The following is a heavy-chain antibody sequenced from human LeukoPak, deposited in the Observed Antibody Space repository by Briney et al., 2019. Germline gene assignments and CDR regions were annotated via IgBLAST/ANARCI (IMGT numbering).Heavy chain of an antibody. CDR2: IYYSGSP. V-gene: IGHV4-39*01. CDR3: ATLVVPTEGRFDY. J-gene: IGHJ4*02. CDR1: GGSISSGSYY. D-gene: IGHD1-26*01. Sequence: SETLSLTCTVSGGSISSGSYYWGWLRQPPGKGLEWIGTIYYSGSPYYNPSLKSRVSISVDTSKNQLSLKLSFVAGADTAVYYCATLVVPTEGRFDYWGQGTLVTVSS.